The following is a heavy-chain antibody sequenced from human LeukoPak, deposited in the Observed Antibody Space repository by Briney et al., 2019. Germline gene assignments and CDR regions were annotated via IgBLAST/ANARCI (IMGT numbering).Heavy chain of an antibody. D-gene: IGHD2-2*01. V-gene: IGHV3-30*02. CDR1: GFTFSSYG. CDR2: IRYDGSNK. Sequence: AGGSLRLSCAASGFTFSSYGMHWVRQAPGKGLEWVAFIRYDGSNKYYADSVKGRFTISRDNSKNTLYLQMNSLRAEDTAVYYCAKDRDGEYCSSTSCYGKFDPWGQGTLVTVSS. CDR3: AKDRDGEYCSSTSCYGKFDP. J-gene: IGHJ5*02.